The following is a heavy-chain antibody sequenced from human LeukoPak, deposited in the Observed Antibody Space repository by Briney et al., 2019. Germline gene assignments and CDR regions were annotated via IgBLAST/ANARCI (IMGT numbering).Heavy chain of an antibody. CDR2: IYYSAST. CDR1: GGSISSYY. Sequence: SETLSLTCTVSGGSISSYYWSWIRQPPGKGLEWIGYIYYSASTNYNPSLKSRVTISVDTSKNQFSLKLSSVTAADTAVYYCARSPGIQFLDYWGQGTLVTVSS. V-gene: IGHV4-59*01. D-gene: IGHD5-18*01. J-gene: IGHJ4*02. CDR3: ARSPGIQFLDY.